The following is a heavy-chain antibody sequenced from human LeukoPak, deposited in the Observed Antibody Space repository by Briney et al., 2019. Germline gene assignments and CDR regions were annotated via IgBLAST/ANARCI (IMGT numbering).Heavy chain of an antibody. D-gene: IGHD3-22*01. CDR1: GGSISSSSYY. Sequence: PSETLSLTCTVSGGSISSSSYYWGWIRQPPGKGLEWIGSIYYNGSTYYNPSLKSRVTISVDTSKNQFSLKLSSVTAADTAVYYCARLNYYYDSSGYYPSSPFDYWGQGTLVTVSS. CDR3: ARLNYYYDSSGYYPSSPFDY. CDR2: IYYNGST. V-gene: IGHV4-39*01. J-gene: IGHJ4*02.